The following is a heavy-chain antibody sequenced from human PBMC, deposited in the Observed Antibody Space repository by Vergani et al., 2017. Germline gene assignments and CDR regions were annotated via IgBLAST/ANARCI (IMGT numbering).Heavy chain of an antibody. CDR3: ARWPGIGGNSRGFGY. D-gene: IGHD4-23*01. V-gene: IGHV3-30-3*01. CDR1: GFTFSSYA. J-gene: IGHJ4*02. Sequence: QVQLVESGGGVVQPGRSLRLSCAASGFTFSSYAMHWVRQAPGKGLEWVAVISYDGSNKYYADSVKGRFTISRDNSKNTLYLQRNSLRAEDTAVYYCARWPGIGGNSRGFGYWGQGTLVTVSS. CDR2: ISYDGSNK.